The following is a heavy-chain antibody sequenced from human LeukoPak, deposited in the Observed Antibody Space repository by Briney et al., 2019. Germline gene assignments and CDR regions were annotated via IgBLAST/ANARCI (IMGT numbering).Heavy chain of an antibody. J-gene: IGHJ4*02. Sequence: PGGSLRPSCAASGFTFSTYAMSWVRQAPGKGLEWVSAISDSGGSTYYADSVKGRFTISRDNSKNTLYLQMNSLRAEDTAVYYCARDAPRQAGSSALDYWGQGTLVTVSS. CDR2: ISDSGGST. CDR3: ARDAPRQAGSSALDY. V-gene: IGHV3-23*01. D-gene: IGHD6-6*01. CDR1: GFTFSTYA.